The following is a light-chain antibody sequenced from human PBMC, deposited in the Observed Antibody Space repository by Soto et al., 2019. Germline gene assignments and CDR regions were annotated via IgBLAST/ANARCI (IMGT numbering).Light chain of an antibody. V-gene: IGLV2-14*03. CDR2: DVN. Sequence: QSVLIQPPSVSGSPGQSVTISCTGTSSDIGAYDYVSWYQQRPGSAPQPIIYDVNNRPSGTSHRFSGSKSGHTAYLTISGLQSDDEATYHCSSYTSTYSLVFGTGTKVTVL. CDR3: SSYTSTYSLV. J-gene: IGLJ1*01. CDR1: SSDIGAYDY.